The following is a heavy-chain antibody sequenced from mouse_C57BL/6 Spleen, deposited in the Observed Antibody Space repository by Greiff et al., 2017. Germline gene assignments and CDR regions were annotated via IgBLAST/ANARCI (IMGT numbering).Heavy chain of an antibody. Sequence: EVQLVESGGGLVQPKGSLKLSCAASGFSFNTYAMNWVRQAPGKGLEWVARIRSKSNNYATYYADSVKDRFTISRDDSESMLYLQMNNLKTEDTAMYYCVRHGAYYFDYWGQGTTLTVSS. CDR2: IRSKSNNYAT. J-gene: IGHJ2*01. CDR3: VRHGAYYFDY. CDR1: GFSFNTYA. V-gene: IGHV10-1*01.